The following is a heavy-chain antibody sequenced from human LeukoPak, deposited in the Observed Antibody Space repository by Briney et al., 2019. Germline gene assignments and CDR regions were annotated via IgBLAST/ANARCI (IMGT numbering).Heavy chain of an antibody. CDR2: IYYSGST. J-gene: IGHJ5*02. V-gene: IGHV4-59*01. CDR3: ARGTSSSWYGWFDP. CDR1: GGSISSYY. Sequence: SETLSLTCTVSGGSISSYYWSWIRQPPGKGLEWIGYIYYSGSTNYTPSLKSRVTISVDTSKNQFSLKLSSVTAADTAVYYCARGTSSSWYGWFDPWGQGTLVTVSS. D-gene: IGHD6-13*01.